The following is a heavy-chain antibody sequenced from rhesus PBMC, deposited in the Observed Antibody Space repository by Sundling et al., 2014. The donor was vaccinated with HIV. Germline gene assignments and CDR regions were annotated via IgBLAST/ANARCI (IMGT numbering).Heavy chain of an antibody. J-gene: IGHJ4*01. CDR3: ARMIGISMEFDY. Sequence: QVQLQESGPGLVKSSETLSLTCAVSRGSFSGYFWGWIRQPPGKGLEWIGYITYHGTTSYNPSLKSRGRISRDTSKNHLSLKLTSVTAADTAVYYCARMIGISMEFDYWGQGVLVTVSS. D-gene: IGHD3-22*01. CDR1: RGSFSGYF. V-gene: IGHV4-122*02. CDR2: ITYHGTT.